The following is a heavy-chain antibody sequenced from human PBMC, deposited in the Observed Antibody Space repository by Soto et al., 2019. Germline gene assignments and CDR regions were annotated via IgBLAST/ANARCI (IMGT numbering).Heavy chain of an antibody. CDR2: ISYDGSNK. J-gene: IGHJ3*02. CDR1: GFTFSSYA. CDR3: ARGPTDCSGGSCYGRNADAFDI. D-gene: IGHD2-15*01. Sequence: GVSLRLSCAASGFTFSSYAMHWVRQAPGKGLEWVAVISYDGSNKYYADSVKGRFTISRDNSKNTLYLQMNSLRAEDTAVYYCARGPTDCSGGSCYGRNADAFDIWGQGTMVTVSS. V-gene: IGHV3-30*04.